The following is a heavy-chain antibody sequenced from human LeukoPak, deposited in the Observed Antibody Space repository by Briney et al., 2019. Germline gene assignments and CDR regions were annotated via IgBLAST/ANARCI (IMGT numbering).Heavy chain of an antibody. J-gene: IGHJ6*01. V-gene: IGHV1-69*04. CDR1: GGTFSSYA. CDR3: ARGGLGVPAATYYYYGMDV. Sequence: GSSVKVSCKASGGTFSSYAISWVRQAPGQGLEWMGRIIPILGLANYAQKFQGRVTITADKSTSTAYIELSSLRSEDTAVYYCARGGLGVPAATYYYYGMDVWGQGTTVTVSS. CDR2: IIPILGLA. D-gene: IGHD2-2*01.